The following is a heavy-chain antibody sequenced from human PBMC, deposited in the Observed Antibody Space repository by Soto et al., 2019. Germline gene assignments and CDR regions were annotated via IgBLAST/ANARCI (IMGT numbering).Heavy chain of an antibody. J-gene: IGHJ3*02. V-gene: IGHV4-39*01. CDR1: GGSISSSSYY. D-gene: IGHD4-17*01. Sequence: QLQLQESGPGLVKPSETLSLTCTVSGGSISSSSYYWGWIRQPPGKGLEWIGSIYYSGSTYYNPSLKSRVTISVDTSKNQFSLKLSSVTAADTAVYYCVRHVTSHAFDIWGQGTMVTVSS. CDR3: VRHVTSHAFDI. CDR2: IYYSGST.